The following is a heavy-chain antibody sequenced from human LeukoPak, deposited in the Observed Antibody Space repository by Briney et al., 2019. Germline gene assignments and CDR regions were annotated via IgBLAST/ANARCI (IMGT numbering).Heavy chain of an antibody. V-gene: IGHV3-30-3*01. Sequence: GRSLRLSCAASGFTFSRFPMHWVRQAPGKGLEWAALISSDGSDKKYADSVKGRFSMSRDNSKNTLYLQLHSLRVEDTAVYYCARDYPADHWGQGTLVTVSS. CDR3: ARDYPADH. CDR1: GFTFSRFP. J-gene: IGHJ4*02. CDR2: ISSDGSDK.